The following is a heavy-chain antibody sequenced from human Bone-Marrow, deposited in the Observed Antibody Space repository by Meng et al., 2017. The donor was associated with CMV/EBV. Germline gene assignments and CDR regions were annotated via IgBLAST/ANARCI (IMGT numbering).Heavy chain of an antibody. CDR1: GFTFSSYW. J-gene: IGHJ6*02. CDR3: ARDGTAGASRGVYYYYYGMDV. CDR2: IKQDGSEK. Sequence: GGSLRLSCAASGFTFSSYWMSWVRQAPGKGLEWVANIKQDGSEKYYVDSVKGRFTISRDNAKNSLYLQMNSLRAEDTAVYYCARDGTAGASRGVYYYYYGMDVWGQGTTVTVSS. D-gene: IGHD1-26*01. V-gene: IGHV3-7*01.